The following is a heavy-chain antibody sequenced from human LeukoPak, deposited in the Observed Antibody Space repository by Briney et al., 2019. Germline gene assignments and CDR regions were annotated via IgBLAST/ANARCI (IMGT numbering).Heavy chain of an antibody. D-gene: IGHD3-22*01. V-gene: IGHV3-30*04. Sequence: PGGSLRLSCAASGFTFSRYAMHWVRQAPGKGLEWVAVVSHDGGNKYYADSVKGRFTISRDNSKNTLYLQMNSLRAEDTALFYCARGLAYNFDSSAYFLDYWGQGTLVTVSS. CDR3: ARGLAYNFDSSAYFLDY. CDR1: GFTFSRYA. CDR2: VSHDGGNK. J-gene: IGHJ4*02.